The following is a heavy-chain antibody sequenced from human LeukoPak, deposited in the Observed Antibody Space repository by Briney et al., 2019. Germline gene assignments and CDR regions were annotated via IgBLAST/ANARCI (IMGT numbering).Heavy chain of an antibody. V-gene: IGHV3-33*01. CDR3: ARARSGYDFPYL. CDR2: IWYDGSNK. Sequence: GGSLRLSCAASGFTFSSYGMHWVRQAPGKGLEWVAVIWYDGSNKYYADSVKGRFTISRDNSKNTLYLQMNSLRAEDTAVYYCARARSGYDFPYLWGQGTLVTVSS. J-gene: IGHJ4*02. CDR1: GFTFSSYG. D-gene: IGHD5-12*01.